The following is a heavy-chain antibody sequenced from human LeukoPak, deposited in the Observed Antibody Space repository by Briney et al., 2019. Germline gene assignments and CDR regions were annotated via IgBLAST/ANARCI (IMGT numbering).Heavy chain of an antibody. V-gene: IGHV4-39*07. D-gene: IGHD2-15*01. Sequence: SETLSLTCTVSGGSISSSSYYWGWIRQPPGKGLEWIGSIYYSGSTYYNPSLKSRVTISADTSKNQFSLKLSSVTAADTAVYYCARANGGSCYGCIDPWVQGTQVTVSS. CDR2: IYYSGST. CDR3: ARANGGSCYGCIDP. J-gene: IGHJ5*02. CDR1: GGSISSSSYY.